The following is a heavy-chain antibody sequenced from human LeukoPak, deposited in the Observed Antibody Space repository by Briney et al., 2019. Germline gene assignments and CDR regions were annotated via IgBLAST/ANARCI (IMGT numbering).Heavy chain of an antibody. CDR3: ARVGSYLWEYNWFDP. V-gene: IGHV3-30-3*01. CDR2: ISYDGSNK. J-gene: IGHJ5*02. CDR1: GFTFSSYA. D-gene: IGHD1-26*01. Sequence: GGSLRLSCAASGFTFSSYAMHWVRQALGKGLEWVAVISYDGSNKYYADSVKGRFTISRDNSKNTLYLQMNSPRAEDTAVYYCARVGSYLWEYNWFDPWGQGTLVTVSS.